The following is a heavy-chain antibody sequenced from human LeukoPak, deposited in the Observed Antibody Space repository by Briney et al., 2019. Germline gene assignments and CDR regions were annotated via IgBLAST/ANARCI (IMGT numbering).Heavy chain of an antibody. Sequence: SETLSLTCTVSGGSISSGSYYWSWIRQPAGKGLEWIGRIYTSGSTNYNPSLKSRVTISVDTSKNQFSLKLSSVTAADTAVYYCVRDFYYRADFWGQGTLVTVSS. J-gene: IGHJ4*02. CDR2: IYTSGST. CDR3: VRDFYYRADF. CDR1: GGSISSGSYY. D-gene: IGHD3-10*01. V-gene: IGHV4-61*02.